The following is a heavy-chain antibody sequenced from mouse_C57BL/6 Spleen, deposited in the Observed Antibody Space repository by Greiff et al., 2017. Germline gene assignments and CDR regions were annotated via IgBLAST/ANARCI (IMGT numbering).Heavy chain of an antibody. V-gene: IGHV1-82*01. CDR2: IYPGDGDT. CDR3: ARNWDYYGSSPYYFDY. J-gene: IGHJ2*01. D-gene: IGHD1-1*01. CDR1: GYAFSSSW. Sequence: VHLVESGPELVKPGASVKISCKASGYAFSSSWMNWVKQRPGKGLEWIGRIYPGDGDTNYNGKFKGKATLTADKSSSTAYMQLSSLTSEDSAVYFCARNWDYYGSSPYYFDYWGPGTTLTVSS.